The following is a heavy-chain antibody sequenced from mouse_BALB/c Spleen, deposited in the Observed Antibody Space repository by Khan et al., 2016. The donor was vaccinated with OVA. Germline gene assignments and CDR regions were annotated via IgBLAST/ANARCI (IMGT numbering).Heavy chain of an antibody. D-gene: IGHD1-1*01. Sequence: VQLKESGPGLVKPSQSLSLTCTVTGYSITSGYAWNWIRQFPGNKLEWMGYISYSGGTSYNPSLKSRIPITRDTSKNQFFLQLNSVTTEDTATYYSARGNYYGYYFDYWGQGTTRTVAS. CDR1: GYSITSGYA. CDR2: ISYSGGT. V-gene: IGHV3-2*02. J-gene: IGHJ2*01. CDR3: ARGNYYGYYFDY.